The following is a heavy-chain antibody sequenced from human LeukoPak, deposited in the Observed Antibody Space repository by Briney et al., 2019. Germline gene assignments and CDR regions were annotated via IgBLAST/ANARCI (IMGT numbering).Heavy chain of an antibody. J-gene: IGHJ5*02. V-gene: IGHV1-69*01. CDR1: GGTFSSYA. D-gene: IGHD3-16*01. CDR2: IIPIFGTA. CDR3: ARDRVGTPGNWFDP. Sequence: GASGKVSCKASGGTFSSYAISWVRQAPGQGLEWMGGIIPIFGTANYAQKFQGRVTITADESTSTAYMELSSLRSEDTAVYYCARDRVGTPGNWFDPWGQGTLVTVSS.